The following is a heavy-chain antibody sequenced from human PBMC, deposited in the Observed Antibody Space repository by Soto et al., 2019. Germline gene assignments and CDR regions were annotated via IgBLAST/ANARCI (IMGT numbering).Heavy chain of an antibody. Sequence: SETLSLTCAVSDESFSCYYWCWVRPPPGKGLEWIGNVNYSGSTYYNPSLESRVTISVDKSKNQFSLKLMSLSAADTAVYYCGRLEGLATISYYFDYWGQGALVTVSS. D-gene: IGHD3-9*01. CDR1: DESFSCYY. CDR2: VNYSGST. J-gene: IGHJ4*02. CDR3: GRLEGLATISYYFDY. V-gene: IGHV4-34*01.